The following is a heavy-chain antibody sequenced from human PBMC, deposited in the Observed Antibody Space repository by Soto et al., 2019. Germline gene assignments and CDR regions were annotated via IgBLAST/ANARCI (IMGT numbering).Heavy chain of an antibody. CDR1: GFTFTDHY. J-gene: IGHJ4*02. D-gene: IGHD3-10*01. V-gene: IGHV3-11*01. CDR3: ARDIRGAN. CDR2: SHSGGSNI. Sequence: QVQLVESGGGLVKPGGSLRLSCTASGFTFTDHYMTWIRQAPGKGLEWVSYSHSGGSNIYYADSVRGRFTISRDNAKNSVYLQMSSLRAEDTAIYYCARDIRGANWGQGTLVIVSS.